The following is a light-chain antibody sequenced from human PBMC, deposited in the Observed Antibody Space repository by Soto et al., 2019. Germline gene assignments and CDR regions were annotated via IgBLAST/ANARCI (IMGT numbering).Light chain of an antibody. J-gene: IGLJ3*02. Sequence: QSALTQPASVSVSPGQSITISCTGTSSDVGSYVSWYQQHPGKAPKLIIYEGNERPSGVSNRFSGSKSANTASLTISGLQAEDEGDYYCCSFAGSSTYTWVFGGGTKVTVL. V-gene: IGLV2-23*01. CDR3: CSFAGSSTYTWV. CDR2: EGN. CDR1: SSDVGSY.